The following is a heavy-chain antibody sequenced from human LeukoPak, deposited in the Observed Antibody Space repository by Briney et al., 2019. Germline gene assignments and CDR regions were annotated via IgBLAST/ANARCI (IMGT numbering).Heavy chain of an antibody. V-gene: IGHV3-23*01. D-gene: IGHD6-19*01. J-gene: IGHJ4*02. CDR1: GFTFSNYD. Sequence: GGSLRLSCAASGFTFSNYDMSWVRQAPGKGLEWVSAISRSGGTTYYGDSVKGRFTISRDNSKNTLSLQMNSLRAEDTAVYYCAKEPATRWLATFDYWGQGTLVTVSS. CDR3: AKEPATRWLATFDY. CDR2: ISRSGGTT.